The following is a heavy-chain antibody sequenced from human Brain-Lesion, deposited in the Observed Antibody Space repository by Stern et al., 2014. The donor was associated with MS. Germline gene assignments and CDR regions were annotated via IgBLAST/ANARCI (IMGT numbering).Heavy chain of an antibody. CDR1: GYIFTGYY. CDR3: ARDQRGITIFGVVTDYYYLGMDV. CDR2: INPNPGGT. J-gene: IGHJ6*02. V-gene: IGHV1-2*02. D-gene: IGHD3-3*01. Sequence: QVQLVQSGAEVKKPGASVKVSCKTSGYIFTGYYIHWVRQAPGQGLEWMGWINPNPGGTKYAQKFQGRVTMSRDTSISTAYVELSSLTSDDTAVYYCARDQRGITIFGVVTDYYYLGMDVWGQGTTVTVSS.